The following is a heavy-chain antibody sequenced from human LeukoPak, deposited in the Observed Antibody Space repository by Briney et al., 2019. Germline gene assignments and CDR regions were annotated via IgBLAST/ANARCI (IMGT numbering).Heavy chain of an antibody. CDR3: ARDEYSSSCFDY. CDR2: ISSSSTI. CDR1: GFTFSSYS. Sequence: GGSLRLSCAASGFTFSSYSMNWVRQAPGKGLEWVSYISSSSTIYYADSVKGRFTISRDNAKNSLYLQMNSLRVEDTAVYYCARDEYSSSCFDYWGQGTLVTVSS. D-gene: IGHD6-13*01. J-gene: IGHJ4*02. V-gene: IGHV3-48*01.